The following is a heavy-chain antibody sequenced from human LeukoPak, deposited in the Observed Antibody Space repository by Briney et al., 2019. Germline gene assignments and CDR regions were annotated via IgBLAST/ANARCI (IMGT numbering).Heavy chain of an antibody. J-gene: IGHJ4*02. D-gene: IGHD2-8*01. CDR2: INSDGSST. V-gene: IGHV3-74*01. Sequence: GGPLRLSCAASGFTFSSYWMHWVRQAPGKGLVWVSRINSDGSSTSYADSVKGRFTISRDNAKNTLYLQMNSLRAEDTAVYYCARGHQVYCTNGVCYSGLFYNWGQGTLVTVSS. CDR3: ARGHQVYCTNGVCYSGLFYN. CDR1: GFTFSSYW.